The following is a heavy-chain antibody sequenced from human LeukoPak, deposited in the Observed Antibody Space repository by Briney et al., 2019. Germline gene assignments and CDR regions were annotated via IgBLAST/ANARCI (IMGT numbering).Heavy chain of an antibody. CDR2: INHSGST. CDR3: ARERGQLVMYYYYYMDV. V-gene: IGHV4-34*01. Sequence: SETLSLTCAVYGGSFSGYYWRWIRQPPGKGREWIGEINHSGSTNYNPSLKSRVTISVDTSKNQFSLKLSSVTAADTAVYYCARERGQLVMYYYYYMDVWGKGTTVTVSS. J-gene: IGHJ6*03. CDR1: GGSFSGYY. D-gene: IGHD6-13*01.